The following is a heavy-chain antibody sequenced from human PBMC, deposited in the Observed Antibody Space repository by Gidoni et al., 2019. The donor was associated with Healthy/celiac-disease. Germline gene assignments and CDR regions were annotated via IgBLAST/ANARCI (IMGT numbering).Heavy chain of an antibody. CDR3: ARGGWNDLGYFDY. CDR1: GFTFSSYD. D-gene: IGHD1-1*01. Sequence: EVQLVESGGGLVQPGGSLRLTWAASGFTFSSYDMHWVRQATGKGLEFVSSIGTAGDTSYPSSVKSRFTISRENAKNSLYLQMNSLSAGDTAVYYCARGGWNDLGYFDYWGQGTLVTVSS. V-gene: IGHV3-13*01. J-gene: IGHJ4*02. CDR2: IGTAGDT.